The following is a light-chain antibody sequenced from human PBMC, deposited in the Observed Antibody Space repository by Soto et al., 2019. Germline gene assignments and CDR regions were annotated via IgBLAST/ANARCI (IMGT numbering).Light chain of an antibody. Sequence: EILMTQSPLTLSVSPGEGATLSCRASQNINSNLAWYQQRPGQAPRVLIYGASSRASGIPDRFSGSGSGTDFTLTINRLEPDDFGVYYCQQYKDWPPLTFGGGTRVESK. CDR3: QQYKDWPPLT. V-gene: IGKV3D-15*01. CDR1: QNINSN. CDR2: GAS. J-gene: IGKJ4*01.